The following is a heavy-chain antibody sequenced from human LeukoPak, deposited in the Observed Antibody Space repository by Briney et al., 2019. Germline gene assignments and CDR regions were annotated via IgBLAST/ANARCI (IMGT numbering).Heavy chain of an antibody. V-gene: IGHV3-15*01. CDR3: TTGYYGSGSYSPRTYYYYMDV. CDR1: GFTFSNAW. D-gene: IGHD3-10*01. Sequence: GGSLRLSCAASGFTFSNAWMSWVRQAPGKGLEWVGRIKSKTDGGTTDYAAPVKGRFTISRDDSKNTLYLQMNSLKTEDTAVYYCTTGYYGSGSYSPRTYYYYMDVWGKGTTVTVSS. J-gene: IGHJ6*03. CDR2: IKSKTDGGTT.